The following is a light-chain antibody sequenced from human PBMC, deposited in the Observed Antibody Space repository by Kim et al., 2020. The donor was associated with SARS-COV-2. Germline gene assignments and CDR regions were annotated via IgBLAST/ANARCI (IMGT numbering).Light chain of an antibody. CDR1: QSIGAS. V-gene: IGKV1-39*01. CDR2: ATS. Sequence: DIQMTQSPSSLSASEGDRVTITCRASQSIGASLNWYYQKQGKAPKLLLSATSSLQRGVPSRFSGSRSGTQYTLTISGLQPEDFATFYCQHSYSSPQGAFGQGTKVDIK. CDR3: QHSYSSPQGA. J-gene: IGKJ1*01.